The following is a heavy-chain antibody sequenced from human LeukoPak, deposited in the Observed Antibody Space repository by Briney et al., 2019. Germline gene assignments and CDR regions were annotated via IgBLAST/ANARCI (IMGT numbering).Heavy chain of an antibody. Sequence: GGSLRLSCAASGFTFSNAWMSWVRQAPGKGLEWVGRIKSKTDGGTTDYAAPVKGRFTISRDDSKNTLYLQMNSLKTEGTAVYYCTTDSSDYGDYSRLDYWGQGTLVTVSS. D-gene: IGHD4-17*01. V-gene: IGHV3-15*01. CDR3: TTDSSDYGDYSRLDY. CDR1: GFTFSNAW. J-gene: IGHJ4*02. CDR2: IKSKTDGGTT.